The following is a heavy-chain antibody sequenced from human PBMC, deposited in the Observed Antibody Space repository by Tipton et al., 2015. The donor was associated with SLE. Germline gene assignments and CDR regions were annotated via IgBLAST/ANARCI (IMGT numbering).Heavy chain of an antibody. CDR3: ASSNGDYFDY. Sequence: TLSLTCAVSGYSISSGYYWGWIRQPPGKGLEWIGSIYHSGSTYYNPSLKSRVTISVDTSKNQFSLKLSPVTAADTAVYYCASSNGDYFDYWGQGTLVTVSS. V-gene: IGHV4-38-2*01. CDR2: IYHSGST. J-gene: IGHJ4*02. CDR1: GYSISSGYY. D-gene: IGHD4-17*01.